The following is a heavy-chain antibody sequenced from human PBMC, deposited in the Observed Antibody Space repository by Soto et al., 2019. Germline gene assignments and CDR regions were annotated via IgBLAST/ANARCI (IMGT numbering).Heavy chain of an antibody. CDR3: VSDYGSGSYRFDQ. J-gene: IGHJ4*02. CDR2: IYHTGST. CDR1: GGYISSGDYS. V-gene: IGHV4-30-2*01. Sequence: QLQLQESGSGLVQPSQTLSLTCAVSGGYISSGDYSWSWIRQPPGKGLEWIGYIYHTGSTLYNPSLKSRVTFSIDRSKNPFSLKLNSVTAADTAVYYCVSDYGSGSYRFDQWGQGSMVTVSS. D-gene: IGHD3-10*01.